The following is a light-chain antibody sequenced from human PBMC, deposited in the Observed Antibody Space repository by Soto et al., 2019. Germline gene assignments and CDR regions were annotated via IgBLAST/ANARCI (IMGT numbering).Light chain of an antibody. V-gene: IGKV3-15*01. J-gene: IGKJ1*01. CDR1: QSISSI. Sequence: EIVLTQSPATLSVSPGERATLSCRASQSISSILAWYQQKPGQAPRLLIYGPSTRATGVPARFSGSGSGTEFTLTISSLQSEDFAMYYCQQYTHWPVWSFGQGTKVDIK. CDR2: GPS. CDR3: QQYTHWPVWS.